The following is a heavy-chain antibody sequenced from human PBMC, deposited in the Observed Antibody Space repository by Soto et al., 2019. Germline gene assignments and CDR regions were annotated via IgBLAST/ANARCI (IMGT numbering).Heavy chain of an antibody. CDR2: IHTAKGNT. V-gene: IGHV1-3*04. Sequence: ASVKVSCKASGYTFTNNVIHWLRQAPGQTLEWMGWIHTAKGNTKYSQKFEARVTLTRDTAASTAYMELNSLRSDDTAVYYCARGDSTDCSNGVCSFFYNHDMDVWGQGTTVTVS. CDR3: ARGDSTDCSNGVCSFFYNHDMDV. J-gene: IGHJ6*02. CDR1: GYTFTNNV. D-gene: IGHD2-8*01.